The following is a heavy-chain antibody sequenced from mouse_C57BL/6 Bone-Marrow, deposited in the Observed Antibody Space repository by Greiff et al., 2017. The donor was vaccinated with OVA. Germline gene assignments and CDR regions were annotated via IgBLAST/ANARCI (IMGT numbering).Heavy chain of an antibody. CDR2: IDPSDSET. V-gene: IGHV1-52*01. D-gene: IGHD1-1*01. Sequence: QVHVKQPGAELVRPGSSVKLSCKASGYTFTSYWMHWVKQRPIQGLEWIGNIDPSDSETHYNQKFKDKATLTVDKSSSTAYMQLSSLTSEDSAVYYCARSYYGSSYDAMDYWGQGTSVTVSS. CDR1: GYTFTSYW. J-gene: IGHJ4*01. CDR3: ARSYYGSSYDAMDY.